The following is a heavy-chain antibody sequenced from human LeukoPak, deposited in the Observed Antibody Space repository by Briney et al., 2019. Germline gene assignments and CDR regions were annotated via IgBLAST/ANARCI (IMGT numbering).Heavy chain of an antibody. V-gene: IGHV1-69*05. J-gene: IGHJ4*02. D-gene: IGHD3-22*01. CDR2: IIPIFGTA. CDR1: GGTFSSYA. Sequence: SVKVSCKASGGTFSSYAISWVRQAPGQGLEWMGGIIPIFGTANYAQKLQGRVTMTTDTSTSTAYMELRSLRSDDTAVYYCASPAHYYDSREMAYWGQGALVTVSS. CDR3: ASPAHYYDSREMAY.